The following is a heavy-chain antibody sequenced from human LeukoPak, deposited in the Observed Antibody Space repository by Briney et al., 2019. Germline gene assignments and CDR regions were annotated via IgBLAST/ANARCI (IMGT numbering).Heavy chain of an antibody. D-gene: IGHD6-13*01. CDR3: ACIAAAGTLDP. CDR2: IYYSGST. Sequence: PSETLSLTCTVSGGSISSSSHYWGWIRQPPGKGLEWIGSIYYSGSTYYNPSLKSRVTISVDTSKNQFSLKLSSVTAADTAVYYCACIAAAGTLDPWGQGTLVTVSS. CDR1: GGSISSSSHY. V-gene: IGHV4-39*01. J-gene: IGHJ5*02.